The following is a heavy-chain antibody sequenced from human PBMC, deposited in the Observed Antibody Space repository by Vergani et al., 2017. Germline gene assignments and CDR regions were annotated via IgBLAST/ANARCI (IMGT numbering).Heavy chain of an antibody. Sequence: QVQLVESGGGVVQPGRSLRLSCAASGFTFSSYGMHWVRQAPGKGLEWVAVISYDGSNKYYADSVKGRFTISRDNSKNTLYLQMNSLRAEDTAVYYCAKSEGPLRSPGHDYFDYWGQGTLVTVSS. CDR2: ISYDGSNK. J-gene: IGHJ4*02. CDR3: AKSEGPLRSPGHDYFDY. D-gene: IGHD5-12*01. CDR1: GFTFSSYG. V-gene: IGHV3-30*18.